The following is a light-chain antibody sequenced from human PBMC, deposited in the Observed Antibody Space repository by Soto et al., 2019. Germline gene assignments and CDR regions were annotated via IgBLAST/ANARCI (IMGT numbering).Light chain of an antibody. CDR1: SSDVGGYNY. J-gene: IGLJ2*01. CDR3: SSYTSSSTVV. V-gene: IGLV2-14*01. Sequence: QSALTQPASVSESPGQSITISCTGTSSDVGGYNYVSWYQQHPGKAPKLMIYDVSNRPSGVSNRFSGSKSGNTASLTISGLADEDEADYYCSSYTSSSTVVFGGGTKLTVL. CDR2: DVS.